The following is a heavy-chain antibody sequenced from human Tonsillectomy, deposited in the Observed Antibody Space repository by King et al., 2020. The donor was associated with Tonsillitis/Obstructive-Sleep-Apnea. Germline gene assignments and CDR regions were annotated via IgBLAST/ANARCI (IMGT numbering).Heavy chain of an antibody. D-gene: IGHD3-22*01. CDR1: GGSISSYY. CDR2: IYYSGST. Sequence: VQLQESGPGLVKPSETLSLTCTVSGGSISSYYWSWIRQPPGKGLEWIGYIYYSGSTNYNPSLKSRVTISVDTSKNQFSLKLSSVTAADTAGYYCARGRGYYDSSGYYVDYYYYYMDVWGKGTTVTVSS. CDR3: ARGRGYYDSSGYYVDYYYYYMDV. V-gene: IGHV4-59*01. J-gene: IGHJ6*03.